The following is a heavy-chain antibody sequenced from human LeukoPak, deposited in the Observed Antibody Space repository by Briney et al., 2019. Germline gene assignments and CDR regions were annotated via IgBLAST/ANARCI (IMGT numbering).Heavy chain of an antibody. J-gene: IGHJ5*02. D-gene: IGHD4-11*01. CDR2: INHSGST. V-gene: IGHV4-34*01. CDR1: GGSFSGYY. Sequence: SETLSLTCAVYGGSFSGYYWSWIRQPPGKGLEWIGEINHSGSTNYNPSLKSRVTISVDTSKNQFSLKLSSVTAADTAVYYCARHFTSSYSKGVNWFDPWGQGTLVTVSS. CDR3: ARHFTSSYSKGVNWFDP.